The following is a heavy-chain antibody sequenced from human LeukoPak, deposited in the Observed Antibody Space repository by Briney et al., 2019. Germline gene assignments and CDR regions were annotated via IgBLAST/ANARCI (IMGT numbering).Heavy chain of an antibody. CDR1: GGTFSSYD. Sequence: ASVKVSCKASGGTFSSYDISWVRQATGQGLEWMGWMNPNSGNTGYAQKFQGRVTMTRNTSISTAYMELSSLRSEDTAVYYCARGRIGWFDPWGQGTLVTVSS. J-gene: IGHJ5*02. CDR2: MNPNSGNT. D-gene: IGHD1-26*01. CDR3: ARGRIGWFDP. V-gene: IGHV1-8*02.